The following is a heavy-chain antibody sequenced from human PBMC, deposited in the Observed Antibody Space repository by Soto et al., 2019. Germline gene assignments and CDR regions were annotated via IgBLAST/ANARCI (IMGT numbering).Heavy chain of an antibody. CDR3: SRDQPGYSYGYGLGY. J-gene: IGHJ4*02. D-gene: IGHD5-18*01. CDR1: GFTFSSYS. V-gene: IGHV3-21*01. Sequence: GGSLRLSCAASGFTFSSYSMNWVRQAPGKGLEWVSSISSSSSYIYYADSVKGRFTISRDNAKNSLYLQMNSLRAEDTAVYYCSRDQPGYSYGYGLGYWGQGTLVTVSS. CDR2: ISSSSSYI.